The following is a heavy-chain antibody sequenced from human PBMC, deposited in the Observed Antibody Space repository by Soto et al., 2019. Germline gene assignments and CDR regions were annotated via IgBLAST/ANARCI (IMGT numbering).Heavy chain of an antibody. J-gene: IGHJ5*02. D-gene: IGHD2-8*02. CDR1: GFTFRRHG. Sequence: QEQLVESGGGVVQPGMSLRLSCEGSGFTFRRHGMHWVRQSPGKGLEWLAVIWYDGSEQYYADSVKGRFTISRDNSKNMLYLQLNTLTVEDTAVYYCARWSNHKVVDPWVQGTMVTVS. V-gene: IGHV3-33*03. CDR3: ARWSNHKVVDP. CDR2: IWYDGSEQ.